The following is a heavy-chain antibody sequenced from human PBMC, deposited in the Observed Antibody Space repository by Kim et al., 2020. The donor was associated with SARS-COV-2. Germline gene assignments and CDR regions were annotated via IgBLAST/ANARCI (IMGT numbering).Heavy chain of an antibody. D-gene: IGHD5-18*01. Sequence: SVKVSCKASGGTFSSYAISWVRQAPGQGLEWMGGIIPIFGTANYAQKFQGRVTITADESTSTAYMELSSLRSDDTAVYYCARGPVLGYSYEFPDYWGQGTLVTVSS. CDR2: IIPIFGTA. CDR1: GGTFSSYA. V-gene: IGHV1-69*13. J-gene: IGHJ4*02. CDR3: ARGPVLGYSYEFPDY.